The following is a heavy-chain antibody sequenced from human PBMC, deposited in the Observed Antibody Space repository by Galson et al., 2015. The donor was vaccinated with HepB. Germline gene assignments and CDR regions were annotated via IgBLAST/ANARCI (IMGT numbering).Heavy chain of an antibody. D-gene: IGHD2-15*01. V-gene: IGHV3-21*01. CDR2: ISSSSSYI. CDR1: GFTFSSYS. CDR3: ARVGYCSGGSCYSGGMDV. J-gene: IGHJ6*02. Sequence: SLRLSCAASGFTFSSYSMNWVRQAPGKGLEWVSSISSSSSYIYYADSVKGRFTISRDDAKNSLYLQMNSLRAEDTAVYYCARVGYCSGGSCYSGGMDVWGQGTTVTVSS.